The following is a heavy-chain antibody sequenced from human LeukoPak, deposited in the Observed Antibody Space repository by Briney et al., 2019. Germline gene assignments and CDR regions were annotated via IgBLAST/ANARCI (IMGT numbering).Heavy chain of an antibody. Sequence: ASVKVSSXVSGYTFTDYYMHWVQLAPGKGLEWMGLVDPEDGETIYAEKFQGRVTITADTSTDTAYMELSSLRSEDTAVYYCATSQGGSGSYPSWGQGTLVTVSS. CDR1: GYTFTDYY. CDR3: ATSQGGSGSYPS. J-gene: IGHJ4*02. D-gene: IGHD3-10*01. CDR2: VDPEDGET. V-gene: IGHV1-69-2*01.